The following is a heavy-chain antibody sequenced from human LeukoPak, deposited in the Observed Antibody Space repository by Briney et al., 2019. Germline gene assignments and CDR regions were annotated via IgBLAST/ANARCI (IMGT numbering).Heavy chain of an antibody. J-gene: IGHJ6*03. V-gene: IGHV4-59*12. CDR3: ARYRAAGRNYYYYYYMDV. D-gene: IGHD6-13*01. CDR2: IYYSGST. Sequence: SETLSLTCTVSGGSISSYYWSWIRQPPGKGLEWIGYIYYSGSTNYNPSLKSRVTISVDTSKNQFSLKLSSVTAADTAVYYCARYRAAGRNYYYYYYMDVWGKGTTVTVSS. CDR1: GGSISSYY.